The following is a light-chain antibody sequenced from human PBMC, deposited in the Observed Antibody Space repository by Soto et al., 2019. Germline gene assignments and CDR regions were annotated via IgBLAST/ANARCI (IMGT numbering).Light chain of an antibody. Sequence: EIVMTQSPATLSVSPGERATLSCRASQSVSSNLAWYQHKPGQAPRLLIYGASTNATGIPARFGGSGSGTEFTLTISSLQSEDFAVYYCQQYNNWPPEYIFGQGTKLEIK. CDR3: QQYNNWPPEYI. CDR1: QSVSSN. V-gene: IGKV3-15*01. CDR2: GAS. J-gene: IGKJ2*01.